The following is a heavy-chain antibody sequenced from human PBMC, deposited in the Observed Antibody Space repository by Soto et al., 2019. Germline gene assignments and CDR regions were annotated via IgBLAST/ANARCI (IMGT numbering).Heavy chain of an antibody. CDR3: AIDLITVSSGHGFDP. CDR2: ISGSGGST. Sequence: GGSLRLSCAASGFTFSSYAMSWVRQAPGKGLEWVSAISGSGGSTYYADSVKGRFTISRDNSKNTLYLQMNSLRAEDTAVYYCAIDLITVSSGHGFDPWGQGTLVTVFS. CDR1: GFTFSSYA. V-gene: IGHV3-23*01. J-gene: IGHJ5*02. D-gene: IGHD4-17*01.